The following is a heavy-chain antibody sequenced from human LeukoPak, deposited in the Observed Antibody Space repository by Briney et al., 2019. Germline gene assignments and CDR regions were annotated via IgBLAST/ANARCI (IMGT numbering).Heavy chain of an antibody. CDR2: IYYSGST. CDR1: GGSISSYY. J-gene: IGHJ6*02. Sequence: SETLSLTCTVSGGSISSYYWNWIRQPPGKGLEWMGYIYYSGSTNYNPSLRSRVPISVDTSKNQFSLKLSSVTAADTPVYYCARHEGWLQSDYYYGMDVWGQGTTVTVSS. D-gene: IGHD5-24*01. CDR3: ARHEGWLQSDYYYGMDV. V-gene: IGHV4-59*01.